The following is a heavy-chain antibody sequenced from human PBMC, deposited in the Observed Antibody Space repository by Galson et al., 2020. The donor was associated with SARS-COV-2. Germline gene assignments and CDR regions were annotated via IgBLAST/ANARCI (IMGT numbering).Heavy chain of an antibody. V-gene: IGHV3-11*06. Sequence: GGSLRLSCAASGFTFSDYYMSWIRQAPGKGLEWVSYISSSSSYTNYADSVKGRFTISRDNAKNSLYLQMNSLRAEDTAVYYYARVHGGFDWLLRSDYYYYMDVWGKGTTVTVSS. CDR2: ISSSSSYT. D-gene: IGHD3-9*01. CDR1: GFTFSDYY. CDR3: ARVHGGFDWLLRSDYYYYMDV. J-gene: IGHJ6*03.